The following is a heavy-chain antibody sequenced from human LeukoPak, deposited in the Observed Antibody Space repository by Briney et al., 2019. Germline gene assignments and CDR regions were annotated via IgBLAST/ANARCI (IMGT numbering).Heavy chain of an antibody. Sequence: GGSLRLSCAASGFTFSSYAMSWVRQAPGKGLEWVSAISGGGASTYYADSVKGRFTISRDNSKNTLYLQMNSLSADDTAVFYCARHDRGSGSPYYFGYWGQGTLVTVSP. D-gene: IGHD3-10*01. V-gene: IGHV3-23*01. CDR2: ISGGGAST. CDR1: GFTFSSYA. J-gene: IGHJ4*02. CDR3: ARHDRGSGSPYYFGY.